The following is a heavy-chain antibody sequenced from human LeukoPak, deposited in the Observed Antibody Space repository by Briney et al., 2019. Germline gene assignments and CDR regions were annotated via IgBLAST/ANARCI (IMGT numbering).Heavy chain of an antibody. Sequence: GGSLRLSCAASGFTFSDYWMSWVRQAPGKGLEWVANIRQDGSEKYYVDSVKGRFTISRDNAKNSLFVQMNSLRAEDTAVYYCARDIFWFGGTDAFDIWGQGTMVTVSS. V-gene: IGHV3-7*01. D-gene: IGHD3-10*01. CDR2: IRQDGSEK. J-gene: IGHJ3*02. CDR1: GFTFSDYW. CDR3: ARDIFWFGGTDAFDI.